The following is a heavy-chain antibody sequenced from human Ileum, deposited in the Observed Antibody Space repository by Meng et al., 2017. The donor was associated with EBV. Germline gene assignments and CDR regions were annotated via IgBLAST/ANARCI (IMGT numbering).Heavy chain of an antibody. CDR1: GDTFKTFG. CDR2: IIPIFGTP. Sequence: QGHLVQCGADVKKPGSAMKGYCKASGDTFKTFGITWVRQALGHGLEWMGGIIPIFGTPKYAQKFQGRVTMTADHSTSTVYMELSSLTSEDTAVYFCATGREETSTPDFDYRGPGTLVTVS. V-gene: IGHV1-69*01. J-gene: IGHJ4*02. CDR3: ATGREETSTPDFDY.